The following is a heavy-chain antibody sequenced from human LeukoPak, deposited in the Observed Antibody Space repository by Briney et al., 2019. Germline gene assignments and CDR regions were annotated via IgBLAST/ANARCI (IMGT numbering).Heavy chain of an antibody. Sequence: GGSLRLSCAASGFTFSNHGMHWVRHAPGKGLEWVAVMWYDGGNKFYADSVKGRFTISRDNSKTTLYLQMNSLRAEDTAVYYCARGLAAAGLYFDYWGQGTLVTVSS. V-gene: IGHV3-33*01. D-gene: IGHD6-13*01. CDR1: GFTFSNHG. J-gene: IGHJ4*02. CDR3: ARGLAAAGLYFDY. CDR2: MWYDGGNK.